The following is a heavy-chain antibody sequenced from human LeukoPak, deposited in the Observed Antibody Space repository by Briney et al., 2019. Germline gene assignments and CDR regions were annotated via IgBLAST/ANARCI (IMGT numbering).Heavy chain of an antibody. V-gene: IGHV3-23*01. CDR1: GFSFSSNA. CDR3: AKERGYCSSTNCYGASDY. J-gene: IGHJ4*02. CDR2: LSTGAYT. D-gene: IGHD2-2*01. Sequence: GASLRLSRVASGFSFSSNAMSWVRQAPGKGLEWVSTLSTGAYTYYADSVKGRFTISRDDSKNTLYLQMNSLRAEDTALYYCAKERGYCSSTNCYGASDYWGQGTLVTVSS.